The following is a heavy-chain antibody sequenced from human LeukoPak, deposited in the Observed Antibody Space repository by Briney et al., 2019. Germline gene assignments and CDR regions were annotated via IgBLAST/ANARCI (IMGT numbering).Heavy chain of an antibody. V-gene: IGHV1-3*01. D-gene: IGHD3-3*01. J-gene: IGHJ4*02. CDR2: INAGNGNT. CDR3: ARQGTLTSYYDFWSGTYYFDY. CDR1: GYTFTSYA. Sequence: RASVTVSCKASGYTFTSYAMHWVRQAPGQRLEWMGWINAGNGNTKYSQKFQGRVTITRDTSASTAYMELSSLRSEDTAVYYCARQGTLTSYYDFWSGTYYFDYWGQGTLVTVSS.